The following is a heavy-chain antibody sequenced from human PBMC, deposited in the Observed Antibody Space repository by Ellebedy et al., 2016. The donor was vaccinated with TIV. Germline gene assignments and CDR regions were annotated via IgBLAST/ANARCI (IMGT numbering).Heavy chain of an antibody. CDR3: ARGGDGYPFDY. CDR2: IYYSGST. J-gene: IGHJ4*02. D-gene: IGHD5-24*01. CDR1: GGSVSSGSYY. V-gene: IGHV4-61*01. Sequence: SETLSLTXTVSGGSVSSGSYYWSWIRQPPGKGLEWIGYIYYSGSTNYNPSLKSRVTISVDTSKNQFSLKLSSVTAADTAVYYCARGGDGYPFDYWGQGTLVTVSS.